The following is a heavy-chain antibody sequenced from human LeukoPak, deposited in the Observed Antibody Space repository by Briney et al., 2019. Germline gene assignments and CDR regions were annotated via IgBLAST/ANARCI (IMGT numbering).Heavy chain of an antibody. Sequence: GGSLRLSCAASGFIVSSNYMSWVRQAPGKGLEWVAVIWYDGSNKYYADSVKGRFTISRDNSKNTLYLQMNSLRAEDTAVYYCAKDYGGNLLYYYYYGMDVWGQGTTVTVSS. CDR3: AKDYGGNLLYYYYYGMDV. CDR2: IWYDGSNK. J-gene: IGHJ6*02. D-gene: IGHD4-23*01. V-gene: IGHV3-30*02. CDR1: GFIVSSNY.